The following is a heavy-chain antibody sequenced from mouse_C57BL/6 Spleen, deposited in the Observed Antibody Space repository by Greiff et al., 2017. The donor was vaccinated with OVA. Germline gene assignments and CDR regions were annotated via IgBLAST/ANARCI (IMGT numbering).Heavy chain of an antibody. Sequence: QVQLQQPGTELVKPGASVKLSCKASGYTFTSYWMHWVKQRPGQGLEWIGNINPSNGGTNYNEKFKSKATLTVDKSSSTAYMQLSSLTSEASAVYYCASPGLRRGDYFDYWGQGTTLTVSS. CDR2: INPSNGGT. J-gene: IGHJ2*01. D-gene: IGHD2-4*01. CDR3: ASPGLRRGDYFDY. CDR1: GYTFTSYW. V-gene: IGHV1-53*01.